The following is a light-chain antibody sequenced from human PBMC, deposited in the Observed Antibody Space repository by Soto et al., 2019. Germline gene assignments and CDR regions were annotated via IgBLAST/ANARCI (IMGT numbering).Light chain of an antibody. CDR1: QGINIF. CDR3: QQRSNWPQT. Sequence: DIQLTQSPSFLSASVGNRVTITCRARQGINIFLAWFQQKPGKAPNLLISAASTLQSGVPSRFSGSGSETEFTLTITSLKNEDSATYYCQQRSNWPQTFGQGTKVDIK. CDR2: AAS. J-gene: IGKJ1*01. V-gene: IGKV1-9*01.